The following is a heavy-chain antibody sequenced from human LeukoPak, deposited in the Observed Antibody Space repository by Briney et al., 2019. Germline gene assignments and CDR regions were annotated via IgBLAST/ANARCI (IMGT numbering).Heavy chain of an antibody. J-gene: IGHJ6*02. CDR1: GFIVSSYY. CDR2: IYSGGST. D-gene: IGHD4-11*01. CDR3: ARSYSNHLFGMDV. V-gene: IGHV3-66*01. Sequence: GGSLRLSCVASGFIVSSYYMTWVLQAPGKGLEWVSVIYSGGSTYYADSVKGRVAISRDNSKNTVFLQMSSVRAEDTAVYYCARSYSNHLFGMDVWGQGTTVTVTS.